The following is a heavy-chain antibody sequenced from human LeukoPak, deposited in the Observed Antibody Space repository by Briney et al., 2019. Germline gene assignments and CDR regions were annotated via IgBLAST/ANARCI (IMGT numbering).Heavy chain of an antibody. Sequence: PGGSLRLSCAASGFTFSSYGMHWVRQAPGKGLEWVAFIRYDGSNKYYADSVKGRFTISRDNSKNTLYLQMNSLRAEDTAVYYCAKDFAVDYYGSGSYLGNDYWGQGTLVTVSS. CDR3: AKDFAVDYYGSGSYLGNDY. V-gene: IGHV3-30*02. D-gene: IGHD3-10*01. J-gene: IGHJ4*02. CDR1: GFTFSSYG. CDR2: IRYDGSNK.